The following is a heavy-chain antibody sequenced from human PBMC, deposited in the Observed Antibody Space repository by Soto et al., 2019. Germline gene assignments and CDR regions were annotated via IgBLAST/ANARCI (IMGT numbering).Heavy chain of an antibody. V-gene: IGHV1-46*01. D-gene: IGHD3-22*01. CDR2: INPSGGST. CDR1: GYTFTSYY. CDR3: AIQYYYDSSGYYGGFRSGDAFDI. Sequence: GASVKVSCKASGYTFTSYYIHWVRQAPGQRLEWMGKINPSGGSTSYAQKFQGRVTMTRDTSTSTVYMELSSLRSEDTAVYYCAIQYYYDSSGYYGGFRSGDAFDIWGQGTMVTVSS. J-gene: IGHJ3*02.